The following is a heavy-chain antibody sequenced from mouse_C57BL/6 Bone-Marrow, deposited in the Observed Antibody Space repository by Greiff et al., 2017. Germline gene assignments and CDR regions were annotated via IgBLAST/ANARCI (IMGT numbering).Heavy chain of an antibody. CDR2: INPYNGGT. D-gene: IGHD1-1*01. Sequence: EVQLQQSGPVLVKPGASVKMSCKASGYTFTDYYMNWVKQSHGKSLEWIGVINPYNGGTSYNQKFKGKATLTVDKSSSTAYMELNSLTSEDSAVYYCAVYYYGSWYFDVWGTGTTVTVSS. CDR3: AVYYYGSWYFDV. J-gene: IGHJ1*03. V-gene: IGHV1-19*01. CDR1: GYTFTDYY.